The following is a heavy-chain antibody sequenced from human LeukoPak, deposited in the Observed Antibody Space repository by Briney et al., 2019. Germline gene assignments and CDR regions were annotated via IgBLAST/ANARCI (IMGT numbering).Heavy chain of an antibody. CDR1: GFTFSTFA. CDR3: AKDWSCAW. Sequence: PGGSLRLSCAASGFTFSTFAMTWVRQAPGKGLEWLSAISPSGDKIYYAESVKGRFTISRDNSENTLYLQMNSLRAEDTAIYYCAKDWSCAWWGQGTLITVSS. J-gene: IGHJ4*02. CDR2: ISPSGDKI. D-gene: IGHD3-16*01. V-gene: IGHV3-23*01.